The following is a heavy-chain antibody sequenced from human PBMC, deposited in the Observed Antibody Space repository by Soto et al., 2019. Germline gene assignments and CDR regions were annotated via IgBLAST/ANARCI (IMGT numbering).Heavy chain of an antibody. CDR3: GTRAGGGGY. CDR2: IYSGGYT. D-gene: IGHD3-10*01. J-gene: IGHJ4*02. CDR1: GFTVSNNY. V-gene: IGHV3-53*01. Sequence: EVQLVESGGGLIQPGGSLRLSCAVSGFTVSNNYMSWVRQAPGKGLEGVSVIYSGGYTAYGDSVKGRFTISRDNSKNTLNLKINTLRADGTALFYCGTRAGGGGYWGQGTLVTVSS.